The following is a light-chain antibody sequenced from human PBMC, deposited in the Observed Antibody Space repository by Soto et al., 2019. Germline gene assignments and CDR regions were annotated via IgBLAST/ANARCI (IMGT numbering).Light chain of an antibody. CDR1: QTVLYSSNNKNY. CDR3: QQYYSTPWT. J-gene: IGKJ1*01. Sequence: DIVVTQYPDSLAVSLGDRGTLHCKSSQTVLYSSNNKNYLAWYQQKLGQPHKLLIRWASSRESGVPDRFSGSGSGTDFTLTISSLQAEDVAVYYCQQYYSTPWTVGQGTQVDIK. CDR2: WAS. V-gene: IGKV4-1*01.